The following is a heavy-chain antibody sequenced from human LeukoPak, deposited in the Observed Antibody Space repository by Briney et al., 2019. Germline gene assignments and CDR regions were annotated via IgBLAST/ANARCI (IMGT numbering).Heavy chain of an antibody. J-gene: IGHJ1*01. CDR2: IKQDGSEK. V-gene: IGHV3-7*01. CDR3: ARDGHYDILTGYFQD. CDR1: GFTFSSYW. Sequence: GGSLRLSCTASGFTFSSYWMSWVRQAPGKGLEWVANIKQDGSEKYYVDSVKGRFTISRDNARNSLYLQMNSLRAEDTAVYYCARDGHYDILTGYFQDWGQGTLVTVSS. D-gene: IGHD3-9*01.